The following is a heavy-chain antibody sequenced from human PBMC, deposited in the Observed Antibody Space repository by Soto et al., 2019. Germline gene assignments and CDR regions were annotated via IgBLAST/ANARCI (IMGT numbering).Heavy chain of an antibody. D-gene: IGHD2-21*02. CDR3: ATDLADGAYCGGACYSGFDY. CDR1: GFTFSSYA. V-gene: IGHV3-23*01. J-gene: IGHJ4*02. Sequence: GGSLRLSCAASGFTFSSYAMSWVRQAPGKGLEWVSAISGSGGSTYYADSVKGRFTISRDNSKNTLYLQMNSLRAEDTAVYYCATDLADGAYCGGACYSGFDYWGQGTLVTVSS. CDR2: ISGSGGST.